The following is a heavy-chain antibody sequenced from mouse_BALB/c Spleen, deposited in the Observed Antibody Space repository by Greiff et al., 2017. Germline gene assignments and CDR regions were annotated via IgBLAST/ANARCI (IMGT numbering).Heavy chain of an antibody. CDR2: IWAGGST. Sequence: VQGVESGPGLVAPSQSLSITCTVSGFSLTSYGVHWVRQPPGKGLEWLGVIWAGGSTNYNSALMSRLSISKDNSKSQVFLKMNSLQTDDTAMYYCARDHRYDGPLYYAMDYWGQGTSVTVSS. J-gene: IGHJ4*01. V-gene: IGHV2-9*02. D-gene: IGHD2-14*01. CDR3: ARDHRYDGPLYYAMDY. CDR1: GFSLTSYG.